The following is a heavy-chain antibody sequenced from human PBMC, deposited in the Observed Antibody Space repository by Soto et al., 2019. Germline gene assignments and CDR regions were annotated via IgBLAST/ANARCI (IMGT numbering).Heavy chain of an antibody. CDR1: GFPFTSYG. Sequence: QVQLVESGGGVVQPGRSLRLSCAASGFPFTSYGMHWVRDGPAKGLEWVSIISYDGSENYYADSVKGRFTISRDNSKNTLYLQMNSLRPEDTALYYCVGGQYYFDYRGQGTLVIVSS. D-gene: IGHD3-10*01. CDR3: VGGQYYFDY. V-gene: IGHV3-30*03. CDR2: ISYDGSEN. J-gene: IGHJ4*02.